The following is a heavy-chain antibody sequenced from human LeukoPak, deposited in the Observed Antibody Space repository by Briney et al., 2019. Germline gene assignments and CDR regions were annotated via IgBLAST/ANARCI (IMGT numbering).Heavy chain of an antibody. J-gene: IGHJ4*02. D-gene: IGHD6-13*01. CDR3: ARETIAIAAAGPFDY. CDR2: IIPILGIA. Sequence: SVKVSCKASGGTFSSYAISWVRQPPGQGLEWVGRIIPILGIANYAQKCQGRVTITANTSTSTDYMELSSLRSEDTAVYYCARETIAIAAAGPFDYWGQGTLVTVSS. CDR1: GGTFSSYA. V-gene: IGHV1-69*10.